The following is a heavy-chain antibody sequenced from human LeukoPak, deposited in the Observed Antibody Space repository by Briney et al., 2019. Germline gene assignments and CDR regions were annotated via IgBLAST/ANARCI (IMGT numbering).Heavy chain of an antibody. J-gene: IGHJ4*02. CDR1: GFTFSTYW. V-gene: IGHV3-7*01. CDR2: TKEDGGEK. D-gene: IGHD6-19*01. Sequence: GGSLRLSCAASGFTFSTYWMSWVRQAPGKGLEWVANTKEDGGEKYYVDSAKGRFTISRDNAENSLYLQMNSLRAEDTAVYYCARRSVAGSLDYWGQGTLVTVSS. CDR3: ARRSVAGSLDY.